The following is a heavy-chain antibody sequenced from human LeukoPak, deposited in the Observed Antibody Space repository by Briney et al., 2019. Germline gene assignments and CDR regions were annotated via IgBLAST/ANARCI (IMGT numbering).Heavy chain of an antibody. CDR1: GGSISRYY. CDR3: ARGYDFFDY. V-gene: IGHV4-59*01. CDR2: IYYSGST. J-gene: IGHJ4*02. Sequence: SETLSLTCTVSGGSISRYYWTWIRQPPGKGLEWIGYIYYSGSTNYNPSLKSRVTISVDTSKNQFSLKLSSVTAADTAVYYCARGYDFFDYWGQGTLVTVSS. D-gene: IGHD3-3*01.